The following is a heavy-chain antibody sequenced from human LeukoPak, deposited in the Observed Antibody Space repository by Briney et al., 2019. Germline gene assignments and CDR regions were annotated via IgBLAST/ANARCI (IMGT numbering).Heavy chain of an antibody. V-gene: IGHV4-59*01. D-gene: IGHD3-22*01. CDR1: GGSINYYY. J-gene: IGHJ3*02. CDR3: ARGGYYDSSGYYSGPFDI. CDR2: IYYSGST. Sequence: SETLSLTCAVSGGSINYYYWSWLRQPPGKGLEWIGYIYYSGSTNYNPSLKSRVTISVDTSKNQFSLKLSSVTAADTAVYYCARGGYYDSSGYYSGPFDIWGQGTMVTISS.